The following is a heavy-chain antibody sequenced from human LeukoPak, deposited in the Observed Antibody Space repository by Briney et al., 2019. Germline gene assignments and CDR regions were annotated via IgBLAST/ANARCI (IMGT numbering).Heavy chain of an antibody. CDR3: AGYDSSGVNWFDP. D-gene: IGHD3-22*01. CDR2: IDPSGGST. V-gene: IGHV1-46*01. Sequence: ASVKVSCKASGYTFTSYYMHWVRQAPGQGLEWMGIIDPSGGSTSYAQKFQGRVTMTRDTSTSTVYMELSSLRSEDTAVYYCAGYDSSGVNWFDPWGQGTLVTVSS. J-gene: IGHJ5*02. CDR1: GYTFTSYY.